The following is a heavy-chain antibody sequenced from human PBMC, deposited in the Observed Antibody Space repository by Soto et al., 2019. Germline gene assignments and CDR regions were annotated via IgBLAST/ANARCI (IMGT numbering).Heavy chain of an antibody. V-gene: IGHV3-21*01. CDR1: GFTFSSYS. CDR2: ISSSSSYI. J-gene: IGHJ3*02. CDR3: ARDPLMVRGVPDAFDI. D-gene: IGHD3-10*01. Sequence: GGSLRLSCAASGFTFSSYSMNWVRQAPGKGLEWVSSISSSSSYIYYADSVKGRFTISRDNAKNSLYLQMNSLRAEDTAVYYCARDPLMVRGVPDAFDIWGQGTMVTVSS.